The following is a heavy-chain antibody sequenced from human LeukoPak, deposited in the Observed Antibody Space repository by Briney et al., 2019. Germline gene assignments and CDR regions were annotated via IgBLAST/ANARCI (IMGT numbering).Heavy chain of an antibody. CDR3: AKRGRYFDWLLVDDAFDI. CDR1: GGSISSGSYY. Sequence: SQTLSLTCTVSGGSISSGSYYWSWIRQPAGKGLDWIGRIYTTGSTNYNPSLKSRVTISVDTSKNQFSLKLSSVTAADTAVYYCAKRGRYFDWLLVDDAFDIWGQGTMVTVSS. D-gene: IGHD3-9*01. V-gene: IGHV4-61*02. CDR2: IYTTGST. J-gene: IGHJ3*02.